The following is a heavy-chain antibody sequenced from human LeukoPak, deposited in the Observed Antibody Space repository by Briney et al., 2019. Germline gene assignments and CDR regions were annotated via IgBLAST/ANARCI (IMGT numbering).Heavy chain of an antibody. CDR1: GFTFSSYA. Sequence: PGASLRLSCAASGFTFSSYAMSWVRQAPGKGLEYVSAISSNGGSTYYANSVKGRFTISRDNSKNTLYLQMGSLRAEDMAVYYCARGRSSGWYRAFDIWGQGTMVTVSS. CDR3: ARGRSSGWYRAFDI. CDR2: ISSNGGST. J-gene: IGHJ3*02. D-gene: IGHD6-19*01. V-gene: IGHV3-64*01.